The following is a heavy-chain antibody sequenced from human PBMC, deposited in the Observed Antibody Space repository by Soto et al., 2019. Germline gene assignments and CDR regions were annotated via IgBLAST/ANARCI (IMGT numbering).Heavy chain of an antibody. V-gene: IGHV3-48*02. CDR3: ARGGAGRPDY. D-gene: IGHD6-13*01. CDR2: ISSGTPTT. Sequence: EVQLVESGGGLVQPGGSLRLSCAASGFTFSSYGMNWVRQAPGKGLEWVSYISSGTPTTNYADSVRGRFIISRDNAKSSLYLQLNNLRDDDTAVYYCARGGAGRPDYWGQGTLVIVSS. J-gene: IGHJ4*02. CDR1: GFTFSSYG.